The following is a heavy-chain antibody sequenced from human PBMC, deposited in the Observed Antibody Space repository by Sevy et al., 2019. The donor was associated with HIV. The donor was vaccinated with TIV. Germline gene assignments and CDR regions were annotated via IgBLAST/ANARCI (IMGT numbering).Heavy chain of an antibody. CDR2: IKSRADGGTI. CDR1: GFTFTYAW. V-gene: IGHV3-15*01. D-gene: IGHD2-8*02. J-gene: IGHJ6*02. CDR3: TTDPIIVLLVTDGMDV. Sequence: GGSLRLSCAASGFTFTYAWMTWVRQAPGKGLEWLGRIKSRADGGTIDYAASVKGRFRISRDDSKNMLYLQMNSLKTEDTGVYYCTTDPIIVLLVTDGMDVWGQGTSVTVSS.